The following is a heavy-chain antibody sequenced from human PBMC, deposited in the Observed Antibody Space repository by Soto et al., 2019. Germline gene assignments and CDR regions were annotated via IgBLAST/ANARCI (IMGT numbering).Heavy chain of an antibody. Sequence: SVKVSCKASGDVFRSYGINWVRQAPGQGREWMGGIIPISGTTNYAQKFQGRVAITADESTDTVYMELSRLRSEDTAVYFCARVRCFNGLCHTADYGMDVWGQGXTVTVYS. V-gene: IGHV1-69*13. CDR1: GDVFRSYG. CDR3: ARVRCFNGLCHTADYGMDV. J-gene: IGHJ6*02. CDR2: IIPISGTT. D-gene: IGHD2-8*01.